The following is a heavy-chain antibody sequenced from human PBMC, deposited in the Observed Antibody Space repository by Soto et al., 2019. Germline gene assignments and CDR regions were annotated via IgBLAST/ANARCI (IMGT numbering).Heavy chain of an antibody. V-gene: IGHV3-23*01. CDR1: GFTFSTYA. J-gene: IGHJ4*02. D-gene: IGHD6-6*01. Sequence: PGGSLRLSCAASGFTFSTYAMSWVLQAPGKGLEWVSAISGTGGSTYYADSVKGRFTISRDNSKNTLYLQMNSLRAEDTAVYYCAKNWDTTSSSSSHWSQGTLVTVSS. CDR2: ISGTGGST. CDR3: AKNWDTTSSSSSH.